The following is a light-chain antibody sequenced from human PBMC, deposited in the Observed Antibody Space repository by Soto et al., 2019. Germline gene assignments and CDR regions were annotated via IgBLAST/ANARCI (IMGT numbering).Light chain of an antibody. CDR3: AAWDDSLNGYV. CDR2: SND. CDR1: SSNIGSNT. V-gene: IGLV1-44*01. Sequence: QPVLTQPPSASGTPGQRVTISCSGSSSNIGSNTVNWYQQLPGTAPKLLIYSNDQRPSGVPDRFSGSKSGTSASLAISGLQSEDEADCYCAAWDDSLNGYVFGTGTKLTVL. J-gene: IGLJ1*01.